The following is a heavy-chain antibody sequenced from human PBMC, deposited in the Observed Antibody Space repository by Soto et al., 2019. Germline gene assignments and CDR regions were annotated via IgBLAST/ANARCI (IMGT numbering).Heavy chain of an antibody. CDR3: ASASHPLYYFDY. V-gene: IGHV4-31*03. J-gene: IGHJ4*02. CDR1: GGSISSGGYY. Sequence: SETLSLTCTVSGGSISSGGYYWSWIRQHPGKGLEWIGYIYYSGSTYYNPSLKSRVTISVDTSKNQLSLKLSSVTAADTAVYYCASASHPLYYFDYWGQGTLVPISS. CDR2: IYYSGST.